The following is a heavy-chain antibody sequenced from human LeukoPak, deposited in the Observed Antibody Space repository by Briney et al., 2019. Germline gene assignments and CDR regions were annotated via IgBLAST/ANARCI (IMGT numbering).Heavy chain of an antibody. CDR2: INQDGSDK. CDR1: GGSISSYY. J-gene: IGHJ4*02. CDR3: ATLKDAVTTFDN. V-gene: IGHV3-7*01. D-gene: IGHD4-17*01. Sequence: PSETLSLTCTVSGGSISSYYWSWIRQPAGKGLEWVASINQDGSDKRHADSVRGRFTISRDNAKNSLSLQVNSPRAEDTAIYYCATLKDAVTTFDNWGQGTLVTVSS.